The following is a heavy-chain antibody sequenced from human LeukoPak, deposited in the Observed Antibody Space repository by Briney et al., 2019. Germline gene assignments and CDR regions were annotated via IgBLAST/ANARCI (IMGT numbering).Heavy chain of an antibody. V-gene: IGHV4-59*01. J-gene: IGHJ3*02. CDR2: IYYTGST. CDR1: GGSMSDYY. CDR3: ARDYSMTHAFDI. Sequence: SETLSLTCTVSGGSMSDYYWSWIRQPPGKGLEWIGYIYYTGSTNYNPSLKSRVTTSIDTSKNQFSLKLSSVTAADTALYYCARDYSMTHAFDIWGQGTLVTVSS. D-gene: IGHD1-26*01.